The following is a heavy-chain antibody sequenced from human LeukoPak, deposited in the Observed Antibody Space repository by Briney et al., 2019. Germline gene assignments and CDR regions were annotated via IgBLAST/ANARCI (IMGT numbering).Heavy chain of an antibody. D-gene: IGHD1-26*01. CDR1: GGSISSSNW. CDR2: IYHSGST. CDR3: ARGRGATRDDAFDI. V-gene: IGHV4-4*02. Sequence: PSETLSLICAVSGGSISSSNWWSWVRQPPGKGLEWIGEIYHSGSTNYNPSLKSRVTISVDKSKNQFSLKLSSVTAADTAVYYCARGRGATRDDAFDIWGQGTMVTVSS. J-gene: IGHJ3*02.